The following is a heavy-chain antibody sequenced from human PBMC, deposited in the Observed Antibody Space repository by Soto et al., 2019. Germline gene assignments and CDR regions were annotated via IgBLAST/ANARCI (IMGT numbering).Heavy chain of an antibody. CDR2: IYDTASA. J-gene: IGHJ4*02. Sequence: QVQLQESGPGLVKASQTLSLICNVSGESISSGGYYWSWIRHHPGKGLEWIGYIYDTASAYYNPSLNSRVTISMDTSKNHFAMKLSSVTAADTAVYYCARASSSSSAADHWGQGTLITVSS. CDR1: GESISSGGYY. V-gene: IGHV4-31*03. CDR3: ARASSSSSAADH. D-gene: IGHD6-6*01.